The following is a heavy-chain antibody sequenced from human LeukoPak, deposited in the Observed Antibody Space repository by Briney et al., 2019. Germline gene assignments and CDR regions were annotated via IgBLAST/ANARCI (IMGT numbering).Heavy chain of an antibody. CDR2: ISYDGSNK. CDR3: AKTTDSVAY. D-gene: IGHD4-11*01. CDR1: GFTFSSYG. Sequence: GGSLRLSCAASGFTFSSYGMHWVRQAPGKGLEWVAVISYDGSNKYYADSVKGRFTISRDNSKNTLYLQMNSLRAEDTAVYYCAKTTDSVAYWGQGTLVTVSS. J-gene: IGHJ4*02. V-gene: IGHV3-30*18.